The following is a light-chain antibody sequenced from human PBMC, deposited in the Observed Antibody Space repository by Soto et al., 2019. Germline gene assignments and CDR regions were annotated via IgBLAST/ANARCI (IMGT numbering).Light chain of an antibody. V-gene: IGLV2-14*03. J-gene: IGLJ2*01. CDR3: NSYTTSSTPYVV. CDR1: SSDVGGYNY. CDR2: DIS. Sequence: QSALTQPASVSGSPGQSITISCTGASSDVGGYNYVSWYQQHPGKAPKLMIYDISNRPSGVSNRFSGSKSGNTASLTISGLQAEDEADYYCNSYTTSSTPYVVFGGGTQLTVL.